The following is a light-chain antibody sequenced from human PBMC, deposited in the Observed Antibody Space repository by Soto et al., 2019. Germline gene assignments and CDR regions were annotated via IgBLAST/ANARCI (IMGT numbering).Light chain of an antibody. CDR3: SSWTSSTTQV. CDR2: EVN. Sequence: QSALTQPASVSGSPGQSLTISCTGTSSDVGGYNFVSWYQQHPGKAPKLMIYEVNNRPSGVSNRFSGSKSVNTASLTISGLQAEDEADYYCSSWTSSTTQVLGGGTKLTVL. CDR1: SSDVGGYNF. V-gene: IGLV2-14*01. J-gene: IGLJ3*02.